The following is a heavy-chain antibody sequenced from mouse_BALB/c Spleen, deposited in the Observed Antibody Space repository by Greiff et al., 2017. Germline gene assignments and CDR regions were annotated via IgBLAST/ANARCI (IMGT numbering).Heavy chain of an antibody. Sequence: QVQLQQSGAELAKPGASVKMSCKASGYTFTSYWMHWVKQRPGQGLEWIGYINPSTGYTEYNQKFKDKATLTADKSSSTAYMQLSSLTSEDSAVYYGARSGYYYGSSPYWYFDVWGAGTTVTVSS. D-gene: IGHD1-1*01. V-gene: IGHV1-7*01. J-gene: IGHJ1*01. CDR2: INPSTGYT. CDR1: GYTFTSYW. CDR3: ARSGYYYGSSPYWYFDV.